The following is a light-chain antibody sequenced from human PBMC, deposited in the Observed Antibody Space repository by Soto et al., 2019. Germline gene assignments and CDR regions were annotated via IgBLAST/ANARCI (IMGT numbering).Light chain of an antibody. J-gene: IGKJ4*01. CDR3: QQYNDWLT. CDR2: GAS. CDR1: QSISSK. V-gene: IGKV3-15*01. Sequence: EIVMTQSPATLSLSPGERATLSCRASQSISSKLAWYQQKPGQAPRLLISGASTRATDIPTRFSGSGSGTEFTLTIRSLQFEDSAVYYCQQYNDWLTFGGGTKVEIK.